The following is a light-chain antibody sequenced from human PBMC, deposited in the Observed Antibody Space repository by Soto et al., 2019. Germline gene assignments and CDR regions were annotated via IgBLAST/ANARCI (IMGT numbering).Light chain of an antibody. CDR3: QHYGASPT. V-gene: IGKV3-15*01. Sequence: IALTQAPATVSVSPGDRVTLSCWASQNIYSNLGWYQQRPGQAPRLIIYRASARPTGIPARFSGSGSGTDFTLTISRLEPEEFALFDCQHYGASPTFGQGTKVDIK. CDR2: RAS. J-gene: IGKJ1*01. CDR1: QNIYSN.